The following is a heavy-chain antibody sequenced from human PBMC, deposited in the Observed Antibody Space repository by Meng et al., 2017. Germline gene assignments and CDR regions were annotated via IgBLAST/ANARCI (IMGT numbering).Heavy chain of an antibody. V-gene: IGHV3-30*16. D-gene: IGHD3-22*01. Sequence: GGSLRLSCAASGFTFSSYAMHWVRQAPGKGLEWVAVISYEGSNKYYADSVKGRFNISSDNSKNTLYLQMNSLRAEDTAVYYCARVPRYSYYYDSSGEIDYWGQGTLVTVSS. J-gene: IGHJ4*02. CDR2: ISYEGSNK. CDR3: ARVPRYSYYYDSSGEIDY. CDR1: GFTFSSYA.